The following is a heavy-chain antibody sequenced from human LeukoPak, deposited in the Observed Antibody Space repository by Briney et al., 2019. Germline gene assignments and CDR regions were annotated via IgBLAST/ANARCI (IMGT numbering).Heavy chain of an antibody. CDR3: ARHKYSYDSSGYQRPFDY. V-gene: IGHV4-39*01. CDR1: GGSISSSSYY. D-gene: IGHD3-22*01. CDR2: IYYSGST. J-gene: IGHJ4*02. Sequence: SETLSLTCTVSGGSISSSSYYWGWIRQPPGKGLEWIGSIYYSGSTYYNPSLKSRVTISVDTSKNQFSLKLSSVTAADTAVYYCARHKYSYDSSGYQRPFDYWGQGTLVTVSS.